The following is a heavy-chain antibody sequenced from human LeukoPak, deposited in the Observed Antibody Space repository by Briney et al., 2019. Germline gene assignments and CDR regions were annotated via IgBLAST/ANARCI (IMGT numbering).Heavy chain of an antibody. D-gene: IGHD3-22*01. V-gene: IGHV3-23*01. J-gene: IGHJ3*02. CDR3: AHSVYDSSGYYFPVGAFDI. CDR2: ISGSGGST. Sequence: QPGGSLRLSCAASGFTFSSYAMTWVRQAPGKELEWVSAISGSGGSTYYADSVKGRFTISRDNSKNTLYLQMNSLRAEDTAVYYCAHSVYDSSGYYFPVGAFDIWGQGTMVTVSS. CDR1: GFTFSSYA.